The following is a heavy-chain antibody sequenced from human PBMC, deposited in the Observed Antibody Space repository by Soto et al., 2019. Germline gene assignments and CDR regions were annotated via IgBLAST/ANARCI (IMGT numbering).Heavy chain of an antibody. V-gene: IGHV3-9*01. J-gene: IGHJ6*03. D-gene: IGHD4-4*01. CDR1: GFTFDDYA. CDR3: AKEKTTVTPKDGQGYYYYYYMDV. Sequence: GGSLRLSCAASGFTFDDYAMHWVRQAPGKGLEWVSGISWNSGSIGYADSVKGRFTISRDNAKNSLYLQMNSLRAKDTALYYCAKEKTTVTPKDGQGYYYYYYMDVWGKGTTVTVSS. CDR2: ISWNSGSI.